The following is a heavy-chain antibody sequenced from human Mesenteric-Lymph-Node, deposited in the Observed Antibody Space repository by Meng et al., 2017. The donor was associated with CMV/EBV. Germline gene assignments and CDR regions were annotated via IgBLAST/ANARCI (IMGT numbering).Heavy chain of an antibody. Sequence: GESLKISCAASGFTFSDYYMSWIRQAPGKGLEWVAFIRYDGSNKYYADSVKGRFTISRDNSKNTLYLQMNSLRAEDTAVYYCAKVKQWLGRYYYYGMDVWGQGTTVTVSS. V-gene: IGHV3-30*02. D-gene: IGHD6-19*01. CDR3: AKVKQWLGRYYYYGMDV. J-gene: IGHJ6*02. CDR2: IRYDGSNK. CDR1: GFTFSDYY.